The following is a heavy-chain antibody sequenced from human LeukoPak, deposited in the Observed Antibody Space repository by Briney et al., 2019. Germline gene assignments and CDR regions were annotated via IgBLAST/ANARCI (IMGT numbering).Heavy chain of an antibody. CDR3: ARDSSDSSGWYEGWFDP. Sequence: PGGSLRLSCAASGFTFSSYSMNWVRQAPGKGLEWVSSISSSNSYIYYADSVKGRFTVSRDNAKNSLYLQMNSLRAEDTAVYYCARDSSDSSGWYEGWFDPWGQGALVTVSS. D-gene: IGHD6-19*01. V-gene: IGHV3-21*01. CDR1: GFTFSSYS. J-gene: IGHJ5*02. CDR2: ISSSNSYI.